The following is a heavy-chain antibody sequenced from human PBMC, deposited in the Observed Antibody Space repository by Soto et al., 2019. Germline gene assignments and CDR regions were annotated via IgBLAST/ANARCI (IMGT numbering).Heavy chain of an antibody. V-gene: IGHV4-38-2*01. CDR3: ALHTFYFGHSPQYNNWFDP. J-gene: IGHJ5*02. CDR1: CYSISRGYY. Sequence: SETLSLTCVVSCYSISRGYYWGWIRQPPGKGLEWIGSIHHNGNTYYNPSLKSRVTLSIDTSKNQFSLKLSSVTAADTAVYYCALHTFYFGHSPQYNNWFDPWGQGTLVTVSS. D-gene: IGHD3-10*01. CDR2: IHHNGNT.